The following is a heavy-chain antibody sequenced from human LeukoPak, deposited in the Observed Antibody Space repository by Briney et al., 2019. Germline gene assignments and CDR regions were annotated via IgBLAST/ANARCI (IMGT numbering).Heavy chain of an antibody. CDR2: INHSGST. CDR3: ARGALAVAVDY. D-gene: IGHD6-19*01. Sequence: SETLSLTCAVYGGSFSGYYWSWIRQPLGKGLEWIGDINHSGSTNYNPSLKSRVTISVDTSKNQFSLKMSAVTAADTAVYYCARGALAVAVDYWGQGTLVTVSS. J-gene: IGHJ4*02. V-gene: IGHV4-34*01. CDR1: GGSFSGYY.